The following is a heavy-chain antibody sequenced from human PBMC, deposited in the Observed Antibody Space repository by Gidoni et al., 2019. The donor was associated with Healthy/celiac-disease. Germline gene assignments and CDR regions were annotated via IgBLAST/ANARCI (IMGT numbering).Heavy chain of an antibody. Sequence: EVQLVESGGGLVKPGGSLRLSRAASGLPFSCYSMNWVRQAPGKGLEWVSSISSSSSYIYYADSVKGRFTISRDNAKNSLYLQMNSLRAEDTAVYYCARDDYYYDSSGYDKSIDYWGQGTLVTVSS. CDR3: ARDDYYYDSSGYDKSIDY. CDR2: ISSSSSYI. D-gene: IGHD3-22*01. V-gene: IGHV3-21*01. J-gene: IGHJ4*02. CDR1: GLPFSCYS.